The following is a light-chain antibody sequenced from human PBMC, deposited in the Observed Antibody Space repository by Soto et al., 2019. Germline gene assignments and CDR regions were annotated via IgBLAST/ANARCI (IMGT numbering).Light chain of an antibody. CDR3: QQYNNWPPMYT. CDR1: QCVSSN. J-gene: IGKJ2*01. CDR2: GAS. Sequence: EIVMTQSPATLSVSPGERATLSCRARQCVSSNLAWYQQKPGQAPRLLIYGASTRATGIPARFSGSGSGTEFTLTISSLQSEDFAVYYCQQYNNWPPMYTFGQGTKLEIK. V-gene: IGKV3-15*01.